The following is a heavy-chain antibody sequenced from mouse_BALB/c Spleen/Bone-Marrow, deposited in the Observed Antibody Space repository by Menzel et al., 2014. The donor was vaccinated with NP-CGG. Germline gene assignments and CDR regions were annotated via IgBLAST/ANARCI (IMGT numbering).Heavy chain of an antibody. CDR2: ISSGGHDT. D-gene: IGHD2-4*01. Sequence: DVMLVESGGGLVKPGGSLKLSCAASGFTFSSYSMSWVRQTPEKRLEWVATISSGGHDTYYPDSVKGRFTISGDNAKNTLYLQMSSLKSEDTAMYYCSKDGGYDYSYYFDYWGQGTTLTVSS. CDR3: SKDGGYDYSYYFDY. V-gene: IGHV5-6-4*01. J-gene: IGHJ2*01. CDR1: GFTFSSYS.